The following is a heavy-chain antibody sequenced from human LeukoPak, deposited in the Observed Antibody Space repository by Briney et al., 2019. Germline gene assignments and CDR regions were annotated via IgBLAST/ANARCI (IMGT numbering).Heavy chain of an antibody. D-gene: IGHD3-16*01. J-gene: IGHJ3*02. CDR2: ISSSSSYT. CDR3: ARDRVGGAFDI. CDR1: GFTFSDYY. V-gene: IGHV3-11*06. Sequence: GGSLRLSCAASGFTFSDYYMSWIRQAPGKGLEWVSYISSSSSYTNYANSVKGRFTISRDNAKNSLYLQMNSLRAEDTAVYYCARDRVGGAFDIWGQGTMVTVSS.